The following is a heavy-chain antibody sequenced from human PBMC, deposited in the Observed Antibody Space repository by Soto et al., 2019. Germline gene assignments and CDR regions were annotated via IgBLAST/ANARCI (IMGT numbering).Heavy chain of an antibody. CDR2: IYSGGST. Sequence: PGGSLRLSCAASGFTVSSNYMSWVRQAPGKGLEWVSVIYSGGSTYYADSVKGRFTISRHNSKNTLYLQMNSLRVEDTAVYYCARPTSRSIDWLSNWGKGTLVTVSS. D-gene: IGHD3-9*01. CDR1: GFTVSSNY. V-gene: IGHV3-53*04. J-gene: IGHJ4*02. CDR3: ARPTSRSIDWLSN.